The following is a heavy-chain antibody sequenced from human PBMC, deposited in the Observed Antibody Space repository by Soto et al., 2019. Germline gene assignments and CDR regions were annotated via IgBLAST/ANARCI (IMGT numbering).Heavy chain of an antibody. Sequence: WVRQAPGKGLVWVSLIDSGGSSTYYADSVKGRVTISRDKSKNTLYLQMNSLRVEDTAVYFFSSRGRYGMDVWGQGSTVTVSS. V-gene: IGHV3-74*01. D-gene: IGHD3-10*01. J-gene: IGHJ6*02. CDR3: SSRGRYGMDV. CDR2: IDSGGSST.